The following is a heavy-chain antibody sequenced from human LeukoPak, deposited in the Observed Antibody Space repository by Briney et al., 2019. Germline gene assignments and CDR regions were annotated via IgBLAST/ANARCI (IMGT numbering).Heavy chain of an antibody. V-gene: IGHV1-2*04. D-gene: IGHD3-22*01. CDR2: INPNSGGT. CDR1: GYTFTGYY. CDR3: AREELYDSNGYYYGVRNPLGY. J-gene: IGHJ4*02. Sequence: ASVKVSCKASGYTFTGYYMHWVRQAPGQGLEWMGWINPNSGGTNYAQKFQGWVTMTRDTSISTAYMELSRLRSDDTAVYYCAREELYDSNGYYYGVRNPLGYWGQGTLVTVSS.